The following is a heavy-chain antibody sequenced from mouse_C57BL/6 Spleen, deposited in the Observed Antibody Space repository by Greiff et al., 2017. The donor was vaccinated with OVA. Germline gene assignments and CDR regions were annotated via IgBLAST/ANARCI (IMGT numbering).Heavy chain of an antibody. CDR1: GFNIKDYY. CDR2: IDPEDGDT. V-gene: IGHV14-1*01. D-gene: IGHD6-5*01. Sequence: EVQLQQSGAELVRPGASVKLSCTASGFNIKDYYMHWVKQRPEQGLEWIGRIDPEDGDTEYAPKFQGKATMTADTSSNTAYLQLSSLTSEDTAVYYCTTGYSLSYWYFDVWGTGTTVTVSS. J-gene: IGHJ1*03. CDR3: TTGYSLSYWYFDV.